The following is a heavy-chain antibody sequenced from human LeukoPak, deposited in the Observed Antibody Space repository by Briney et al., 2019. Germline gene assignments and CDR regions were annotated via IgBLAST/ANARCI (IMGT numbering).Heavy chain of an antibody. CDR3: AREFGSGSRHDAFDI. Sequence: PGGSPRLSCAASGFTFSSYEMNWVRQAPGKGLEWVSYIHTSGSVIHYADSVKGRFTISRDNAKNSLYLQMNSLRAEDTAVYYCAREFGSGSRHDAFDIWGQGTVVTVSS. V-gene: IGHV3-48*03. CDR1: GFTFSSYE. D-gene: IGHD3-10*01. CDR2: IHTSGSVI. J-gene: IGHJ3*02.